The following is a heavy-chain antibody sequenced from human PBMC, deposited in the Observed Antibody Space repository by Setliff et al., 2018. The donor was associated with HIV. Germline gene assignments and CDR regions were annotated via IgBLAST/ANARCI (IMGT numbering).Heavy chain of an antibody. J-gene: IGHJ6*03. CDR1: GYTFTSYG. Sequence: ASVKVSCKASGYTFTSYGISWVRQAPGQGLEWMGWISAYNGNTNYAQKLQCRVTMTTDTSTSTAYMELRSLRSDDTAVYYCARGGGYYDSSGPVHYYYYYYMDVWGKGTTVTVSS. D-gene: IGHD3-22*01. V-gene: IGHV1-18*01. CDR3: ARGGGYYDSSGPVHYYYYYYMDV. CDR2: ISAYNGNT.